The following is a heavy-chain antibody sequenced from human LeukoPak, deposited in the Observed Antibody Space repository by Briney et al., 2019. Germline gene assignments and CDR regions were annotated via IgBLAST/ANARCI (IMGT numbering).Heavy chain of an antibody. CDR2: ISSSSSYT. CDR1: GFTFSDYY. Sequence: GGSLRLSCAASGFTFSDYYMSWIRQAPGKGLEWVSYISSSSSYTNYADSVKGRFTISRDNAKNSLYLQMNSLRAEDTAVYYCARDHSKNYGGSGSYYRYWGQGALVTVSS. CDR3: ARDHSKNYGGSGSYYRY. J-gene: IGHJ4*02. V-gene: IGHV3-11*05. D-gene: IGHD3-10*01.